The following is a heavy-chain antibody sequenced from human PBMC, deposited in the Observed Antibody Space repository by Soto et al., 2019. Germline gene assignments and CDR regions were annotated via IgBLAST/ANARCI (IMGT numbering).Heavy chain of an antibody. Sequence: GGSLRLSCAASGFTFSSYGMHWVRQAPGKGLEWVAVISYDGSDKYYADSVKGRFTISRDNSKNTLYLQMNSLRAEDTAVYYCAHDSGSYLPYYYYGMDVWGQGTTVTVSS. CDR1: GFTFSSYG. V-gene: IGHV3-30*18. CDR3: AHDSGSYLPYYYYGMDV. J-gene: IGHJ6*02. CDR2: ISYDGSDK. D-gene: IGHD3-10*01.